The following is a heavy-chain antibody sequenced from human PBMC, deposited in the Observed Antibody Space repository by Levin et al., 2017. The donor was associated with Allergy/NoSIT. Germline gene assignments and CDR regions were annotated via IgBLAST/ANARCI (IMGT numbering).Heavy chain of an antibody. CDR1: GFTVSSNY. CDR3: ARSVPRDSGYDGLDY. Sequence: QAGGSLRLSCAASGFTVSSNYMSWVRQAPGKGLEWVSVIYSGGSTYYADSVKGRFTISRDNSKNTLYLQMNSLRAEDTAVYYCARSVPRDSGYDGLDYWGQGTLVTVSS. CDR2: IYSGGST. V-gene: IGHV3-53*01. J-gene: IGHJ4*02. D-gene: IGHD5-12*01.